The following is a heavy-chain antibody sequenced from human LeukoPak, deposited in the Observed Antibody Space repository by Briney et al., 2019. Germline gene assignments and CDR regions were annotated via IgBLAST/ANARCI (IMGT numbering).Heavy chain of an antibody. J-gene: IGHJ4*02. D-gene: IGHD4-17*01. CDR2: INRDGSST. Sequence: GGSLRLSCAASGFTFSSYWMHWVRQAPGKGLVWVSRINRDGSSTSYADSVKGRFTISRDNAKNTLYLQMNSLRAEDTAVYYCARDYDTKTTVTTKRDYWGQGTLVTVSS. CDR1: GFTFSSYW. CDR3: ARDYDTKTTVTTKRDY. V-gene: IGHV3-74*01.